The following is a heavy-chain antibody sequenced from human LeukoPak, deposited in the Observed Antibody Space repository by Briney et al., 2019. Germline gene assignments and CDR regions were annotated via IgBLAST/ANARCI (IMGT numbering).Heavy chain of an antibody. J-gene: IGHJ4*02. V-gene: IGHV1-69*06. D-gene: IGHD3-10*01. Sequence: ASVKVSCKSSGYAFNNYAISWVRQAPGQGLEWMGRIFPLFDTANFAQKFQDRVTITADKSTNTAYMELNSLRSEDTAVYYCARLIPDGPDAMGRFDCWGQGTLVTVSS. CDR3: ARLIPDGPDAMGRFDC. CDR2: IFPLFDTA. CDR1: GYAFNNYA.